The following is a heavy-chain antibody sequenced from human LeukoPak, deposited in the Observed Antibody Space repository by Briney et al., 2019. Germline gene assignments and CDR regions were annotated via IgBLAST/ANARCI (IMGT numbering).Heavy chain of an antibody. V-gene: IGHV1-8*01. D-gene: IGHD5-24*01. Sequence: ASVKVSCKASGYTFTSYDINWVRQATGQGLEWMGWMNPNSGDTGYVQKFQGRVSMTRDTSISTAHMEVSRLRFDDTAVYYCARWGLTAGPYGYNSQYWGQGTLVTVSS. J-gene: IGHJ4*02. CDR2: MNPNSGDT. CDR3: ARWGLTAGPYGYNSQY. CDR1: GYTFTSYD.